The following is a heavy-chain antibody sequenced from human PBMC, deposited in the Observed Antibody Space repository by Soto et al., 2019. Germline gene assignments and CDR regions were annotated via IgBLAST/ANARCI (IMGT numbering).Heavy chain of an antibody. J-gene: IGHJ5*02. CDR2: ISAYNGNT. CDR3: AREVTGTTRFWFDP. Sequence: ASVKVSCKASGYTFTSYGISWVRQAPGQGLEWMGWISAYNGNTNYAQKLQGRVTMTTDTSTSTAYMELRSPRSDDTAVYYCAREVTGTTRFWFDPWGQGTLVTVSS. V-gene: IGHV1-18*01. CDR1: GYTFTSYG. D-gene: IGHD1-7*01.